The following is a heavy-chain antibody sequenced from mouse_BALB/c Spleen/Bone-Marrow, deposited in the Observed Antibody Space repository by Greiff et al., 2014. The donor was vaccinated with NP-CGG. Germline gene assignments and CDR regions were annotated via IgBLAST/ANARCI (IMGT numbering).Heavy chain of an antibody. CDR1: GFSLNDYG. CDR2: IWGGGST. D-gene: IGHD2-1*01. V-gene: IGHV2-6-5*01. CDR3: AKQYGNNDWYFDV. J-gene: IGHJ1*01. Sequence: VMLVESGPGLVAPSQSLSITCTVSGFSLNDYGVSWIRQPPGKGLEWLGVIWGGGSTYYNSALKSRLSISKDNSKSQVFLKMNSLQTDDTAMYYCAKQYGNNDWYFDVWGAGTTVTVSS.